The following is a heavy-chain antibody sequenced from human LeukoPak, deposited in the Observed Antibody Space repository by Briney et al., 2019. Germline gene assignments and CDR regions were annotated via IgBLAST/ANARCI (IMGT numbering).Heavy chain of an antibody. D-gene: IGHD3-10*01. CDR1: GYSFTSYG. J-gene: IGHJ5*02. CDR3: ARDLLTDFVFYASGPPWFDP. Sequence: GASVKVSCKASGYSFTSYGITWVRQAPGQGLEWMGWISAYNGDTQYAQNFKGRITMTTDTSTTTAFLELRSLGSDDTAVYYCARDLLTDFVFYASGPPWFDPWGQGTLVTVSS. CDR2: ISAYNGDT. V-gene: IGHV1-18*01.